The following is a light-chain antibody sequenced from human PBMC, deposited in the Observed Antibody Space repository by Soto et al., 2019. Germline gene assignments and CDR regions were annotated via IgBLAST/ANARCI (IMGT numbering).Light chain of an antibody. CDR2: GAS. CDR3: QQYNNWPPYT. CDR1: QSVRSN. V-gene: IGKV3-15*01. Sequence: EILMTQSPATLSVSPGERVTLSRRASQSVRSNLAWLQQKPGQAPRLLIYGASTRATDIPDRFSGSGSGTEFTLTISSLQSEDSAVYYCQQYNNWPPYTFGQGTKLEIK. J-gene: IGKJ2*01.